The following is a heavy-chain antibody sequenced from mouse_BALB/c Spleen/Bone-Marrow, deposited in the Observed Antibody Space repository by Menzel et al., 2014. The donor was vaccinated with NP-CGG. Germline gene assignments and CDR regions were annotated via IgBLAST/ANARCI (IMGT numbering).Heavy chain of an antibody. CDR1: GFTFSSFG. J-gene: IGHJ3*01. D-gene: IGHD2-1*01. V-gene: IGHV5-17*02. CDR3: ARGGNFAWFAY. CDR2: ISSGSSTI. Sequence: EVKLVESGGGLVQPGGSRKLSCAASGFTFSSFGMHWVRQAPEKGLEWVAYISSGSSTIYYADTVKGRFTISRDSPKNTLFLQMTSLRSEDTAMYYCARGGNFAWFAYWGQGTLVTVSA.